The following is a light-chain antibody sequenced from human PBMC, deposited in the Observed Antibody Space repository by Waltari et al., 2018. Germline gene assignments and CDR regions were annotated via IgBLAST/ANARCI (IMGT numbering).Light chain of an antibody. CDR2: DAS. Sequence: ETVLTQSPPTLSLSPGERATLSCRASQSVTSWLAWYQQKPGQAPRLLIYDASNRASGIPARFIGSGSGTDFTLTISSLEPEDFAVYYCQQRDNWPPVYTFGQGTKLEIK. V-gene: IGKV3-11*01. J-gene: IGKJ2*01. CDR3: QQRDNWPPVYT. CDR1: QSVTSW.